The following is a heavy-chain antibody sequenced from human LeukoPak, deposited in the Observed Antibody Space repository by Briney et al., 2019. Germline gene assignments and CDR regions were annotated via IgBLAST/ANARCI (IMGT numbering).Heavy chain of an antibody. CDR2: MSYSGSA. Sequence: SETLSLTCTVSGGSISNYYWSWIRQPPGKGLEWMGYMSYSGSADYNPSLNSRITISVDTSKNQFSLKLNSVTAADTAVYYCARERVEGSGLGSYYHYGMDVWGQGTTVTVSS. V-gene: IGHV4-59*01. CDR1: GGSISNYY. J-gene: IGHJ6*02. D-gene: IGHD3-10*01. CDR3: ARERVEGSGLGSYYHYGMDV.